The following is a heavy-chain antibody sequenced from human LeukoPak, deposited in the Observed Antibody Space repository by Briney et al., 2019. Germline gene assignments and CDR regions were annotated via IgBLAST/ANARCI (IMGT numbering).Heavy chain of an antibody. D-gene: IGHD6-19*01. J-gene: IGHJ3*02. CDR2: ISYDGSNK. CDR3: ARDSSMYSSGLDAFDI. Sequence: GRSLRLSCAASGFTFSSYAMHWVRQAPGKGLEWVAVISYDGSNKYYADSVKGRFTISRDNSKNTLYLQMNSPRAEDTAVYYCARDSSMYSSGLDAFDIWGQGTMVTVSS. V-gene: IGHV3-30-3*01. CDR1: GFTFSSYA.